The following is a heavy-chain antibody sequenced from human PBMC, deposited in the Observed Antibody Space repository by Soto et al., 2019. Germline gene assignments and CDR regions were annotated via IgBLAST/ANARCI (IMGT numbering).Heavy chain of an antibody. Sequence: QVQLVQSGAEVKKPGASVKVSCKASGYTFTGYYMHWVRQAPGQGLEWMGWINPNSGGTNYAQKCQGWVTMTRDTSISTAYMELSRLRSDDTAVYYCARGVPAAIGKGLDYWGQGTLVTVSS. V-gene: IGHV1-2*04. CDR1: GYTFTGYY. D-gene: IGHD2-2*01. J-gene: IGHJ4*02. CDR3: ARGVPAAIGKGLDY. CDR2: INPNSGGT.